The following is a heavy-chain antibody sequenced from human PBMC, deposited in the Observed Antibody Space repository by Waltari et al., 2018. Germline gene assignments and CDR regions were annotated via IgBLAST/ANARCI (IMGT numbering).Heavy chain of an antibody. CDR3: ARAGYCSGGSCYRSGRARYFDL. D-gene: IGHD2-15*01. Sequence: QVQLVESGGGVVQPGRSLRLSCAASGFTFSSYAMHWVRQAPGKGREGVAVISYDGSNKYYADSVKGRFTISRDNSKNTLYLQMNSLRAEDTAVYYCARAGYCSGGSCYRSGRARYFDLWGRGTLVTVSS. CDR2: ISYDGSNK. CDR1: GFTFSSYA. V-gene: IGHV3-30-3*01. J-gene: IGHJ2*01.